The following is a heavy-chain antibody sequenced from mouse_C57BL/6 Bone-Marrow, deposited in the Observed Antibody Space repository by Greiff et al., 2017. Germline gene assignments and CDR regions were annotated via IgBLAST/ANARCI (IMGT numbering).Heavy chain of an antibody. CDR1: GFTFSDYG. CDR3: AKDGYYKYFDV. D-gene: IGHD2-3*01. Sequence: DVKLVESGGGLVKPGGSLKLSCAASGFTFSDYGMHWVRQAPEKGLEWVAYISSGSSTIYYADTVKGRFTISRDNAKNTLFLQMTSLRSEDTAMYYCAKDGYYKYFDVWGTGTTVTVSS. J-gene: IGHJ1*03. V-gene: IGHV5-17*01. CDR2: ISSGSSTI.